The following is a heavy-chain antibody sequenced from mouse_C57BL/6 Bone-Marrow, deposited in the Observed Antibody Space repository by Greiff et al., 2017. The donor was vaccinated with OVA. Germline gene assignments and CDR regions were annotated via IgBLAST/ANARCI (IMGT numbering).Heavy chain of an antibody. CDR2: IHPNSGST. J-gene: IGHJ1*03. CDR3: ARQGGITTVVGYFDV. D-gene: IGHD1-1*01. CDR1: GYTFTSYW. Sequence: VQLQQPGAELVKPGASVKMSCKASGYTFTSYWMHWVKQRPGQGLEWIGMIHPNSGSTNYNEKFKSKATLTVDKSSSTAYMQLSSLTSEDSAVYYCARQGGITTVVGYFDVWGTGTTVTVSS. V-gene: IGHV1-64*01.